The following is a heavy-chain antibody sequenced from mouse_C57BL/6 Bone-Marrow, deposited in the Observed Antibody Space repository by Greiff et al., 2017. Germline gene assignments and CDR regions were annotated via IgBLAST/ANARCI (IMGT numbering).Heavy chain of an antibody. CDR2: ISSGGSYT. CDR1: GFTFSSYG. Sequence: EVMLVESGGDLVKPGGSLKLSCAASGFTFSSYGMSWVRQTPDKRLEWVATISSGGSYTYYPDSVKGRFTISRDNAKNTLYLQMSSLKSEDTAMYYCARQRLLDSSGPWFAYWGQGTLVTVSA. CDR3: ARQRLLDSSGPWFAY. V-gene: IGHV5-6*02. J-gene: IGHJ3*01. D-gene: IGHD3-2*02.